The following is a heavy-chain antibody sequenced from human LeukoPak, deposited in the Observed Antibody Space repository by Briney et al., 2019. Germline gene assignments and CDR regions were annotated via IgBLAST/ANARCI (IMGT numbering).Heavy chain of an antibody. V-gene: IGHV3-21*04. J-gene: IGHJ4*02. Sequence: PGGSLRLSCEASGFTFSIYTMNWVRQAPGKGLEWVSSVSSSSSYIYFADSVKGRFTISRDNSKNTLYLQMNSLRAEDTAVYYCAKRTLKPSSTTSPFDYWGQGTLVAVSS. D-gene: IGHD2-2*01. CDR1: GFTFSIYT. CDR2: VSSSSSYI. CDR3: AKRTLKPSSTTSPFDY.